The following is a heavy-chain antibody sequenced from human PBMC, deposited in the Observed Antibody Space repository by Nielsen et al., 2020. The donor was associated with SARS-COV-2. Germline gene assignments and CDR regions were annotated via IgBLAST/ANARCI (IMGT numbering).Heavy chain of an antibody. D-gene: IGHD6-13*01. Sequence: GGSLRLSCAASGFTFDDYAMHWVRQAPGKGLEWVSAISWNSGSIGYADSVKGRFTISRDNAKNSLYLQMNSLRAEDTALYYCAKDPDRSYSSSWFGFDIWGQGTMVTVSS. CDR3: AKDPDRSYSSSWFGFDI. CDR1: GFTFDDYA. V-gene: IGHV3-9*01. CDR2: ISWNSGSI. J-gene: IGHJ3*02.